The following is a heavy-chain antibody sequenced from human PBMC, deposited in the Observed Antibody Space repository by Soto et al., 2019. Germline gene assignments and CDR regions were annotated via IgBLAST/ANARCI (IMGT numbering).Heavy chain of an antibody. CDR2: INPNSGGT. D-gene: IGHD2-15*01. CDR3: ARGGGGFVVVVAASDAFDI. J-gene: IGHJ3*02. CDR1: GYTFTGYY. V-gene: IGHV1-2*02. Sequence: QVQLVQSGAEVKKPGASVKVSCKASGYTFTGYYMHWVRQAPGQGLEWMGWINPNSGGTNYAQKFQGGVTMTRDTSISTAYMELSRLRSDDTAVYYCARGGGGFVVVVAASDAFDIWGQGTMVTVSS.